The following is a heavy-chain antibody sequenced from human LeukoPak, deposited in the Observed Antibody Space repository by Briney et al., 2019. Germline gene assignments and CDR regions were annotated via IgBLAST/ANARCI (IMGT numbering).Heavy chain of an antibody. J-gene: IGHJ4*02. Sequence: GGSLRLSCAASGFTFSSYAINWVRQAPGKGLEWVSIISGSGGSTYYADSVKGRFTISRDNSKNTLYLQMNSLRAEDTALYHCARGKGYEKFDYWGQGTLVTVSS. CDR3: ARGKGYEKFDY. V-gene: IGHV3-23*01. D-gene: IGHD5-12*01. CDR1: GFTFSSYA. CDR2: ISGSGGST.